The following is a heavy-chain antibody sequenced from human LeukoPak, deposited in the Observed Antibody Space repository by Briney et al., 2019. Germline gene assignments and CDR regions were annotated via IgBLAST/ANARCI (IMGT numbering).Heavy chain of an antibody. V-gene: IGHV4-34*01. J-gene: IGHJ2*01. Sequence: PSETLSLTCAVYGGSFSGYYWSWIRQPPGKGLEWIGEINHSGSTNYNPSLKSRVTISVDTSKNQFSLKLSSVSAADTAVYYCARLKLGAYFDLWGRGTLVTVSS. CDR2: INHSGST. D-gene: IGHD3-16*01. CDR1: GGSFSGYY. CDR3: ARLKLGAYFDL.